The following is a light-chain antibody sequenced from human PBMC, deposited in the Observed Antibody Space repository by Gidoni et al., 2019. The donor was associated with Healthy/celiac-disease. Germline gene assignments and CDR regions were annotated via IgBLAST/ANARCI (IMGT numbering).Light chain of an antibody. J-gene: IGLJ2*01. V-gene: IGLV3-1*01. CDR2: QDS. Sequence: SYELTHPPSVSVSPGQTASITCSGDKLGDKYACWYQQKPGQSPVLVIYQDSKRPSGIPERFSGSNSGNTATLTISGTQAMDEADYYCQAWDSSTVVFGGGTKLTV. CDR1: KLGDKY. CDR3: QAWDSSTVV.